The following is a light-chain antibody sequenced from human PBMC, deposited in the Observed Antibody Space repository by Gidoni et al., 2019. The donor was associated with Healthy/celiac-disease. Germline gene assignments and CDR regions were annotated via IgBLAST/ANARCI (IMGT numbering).Light chain of an antibody. J-gene: IGKJ5*01. CDR3: QQYGRSPHT. V-gene: IGKV3-20*01. CDR2: GAS. CDR1: QSVSRSY. Sequence: EFVLTQSPATLSLSQGERATLSCRASQSVSRSYLAWYQQKPGQAPSLIINGASSRPTSIPERFSGSGSGEDFTLTISRLEPEYVAVYYCQQYGRSPHTFGQGTRLEIK.